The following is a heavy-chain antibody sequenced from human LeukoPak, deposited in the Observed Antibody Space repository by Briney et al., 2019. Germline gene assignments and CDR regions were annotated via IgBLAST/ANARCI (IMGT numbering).Heavy chain of an antibody. J-gene: IGHJ4*02. Sequence: GASVKVSCKASGGTFSSYAISWVRQAPGQGLEWMGRIIPILGIANYAQKFQGRVTITADKSTSTAYMELSSLRSEDTAVYYCAREGRWLQYYFDYWGQGNLVTVSS. CDR2: IIPILGIA. D-gene: IGHD5-24*01. V-gene: IGHV1-69*04. CDR3: AREGRWLQYYFDY. CDR1: GGTFSSYA.